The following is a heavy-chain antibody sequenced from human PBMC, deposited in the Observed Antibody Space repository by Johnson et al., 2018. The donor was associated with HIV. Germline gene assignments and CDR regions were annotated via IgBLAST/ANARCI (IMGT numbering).Heavy chain of an antibody. CDR3: ANLGDYGGNNGFDI. CDR2: LFSGGTT. Sequence: VQLLESGGGLVQPGGSLRLSCAASGFTVSSYYMSWVRQAPGKGLEWVSVLFSGGTTYYADSVKGRFTISRDNSKNTLYLQMNSLRTEDTAVYYCANLGDYGGNNGFDIWGQGTMVTVSS. D-gene: IGHD4-23*01. V-gene: IGHV3-66*01. J-gene: IGHJ3*02. CDR1: GFTVSSYY.